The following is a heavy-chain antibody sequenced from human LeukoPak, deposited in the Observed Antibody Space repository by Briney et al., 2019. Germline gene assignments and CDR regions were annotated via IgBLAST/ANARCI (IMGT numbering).Heavy chain of an antibody. CDR2: IYPGDSDT. D-gene: IGHD2-2*01. Sequence: KVGESLKISCKGSGYRFTSYWIGWVRPMPGKGLEWMGIIYPGDSDTRYSPSFQGQVTISADKSISTAYLQWSSLKASDTAMYYCARLFSSTTPPDYWGQGTLVTVSS. V-gene: IGHV5-51*01. CDR3: ARLFSSTTPPDY. J-gene: IGHJ4*02. CDR1: GYRFTSYW.